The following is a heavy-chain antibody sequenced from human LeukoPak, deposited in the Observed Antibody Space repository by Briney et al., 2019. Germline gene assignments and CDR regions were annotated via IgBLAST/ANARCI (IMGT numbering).Heavy chain of an antibody. D-gene: IGHD4-17*01. J-gene: IGHJ5*02. V-gene: IGHV1-69*02. CDR3: ARVGETNWFDP. CDR1: GYTFTGYY. Sequence: ASVKVSCKASGYTFTGYYMHWVRQAPGQGLEWMGRIIPILGIANYAQKFQGRVTITADKSTSTAYMELSSLRSEDTAVYYCARVGETNWFDPWGQGTLVTVSS. CDR2: IIPILGIA.